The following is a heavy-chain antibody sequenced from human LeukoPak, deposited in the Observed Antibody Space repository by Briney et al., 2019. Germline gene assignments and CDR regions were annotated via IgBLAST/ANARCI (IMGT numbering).Heavy chain of an antibody. CDR2: IYYSGST. Sequence: SETLSLTCTVSGGSISSSSYYWGWIRQPPGKGLEWIGSIYYSGSTYYNASLKSRVTISVDTSKNQFSLKLSSVTAADTAVYYCARPMWLRGYYYYMDVWGKGTTVTVSS. J-gene: IGHJ6*03. CDR1: GGSISSSSYY. V-gene: IGHV4-39*01. D-gene: IGHD5-12*01. CDR3: ARPMWLRGYYYYMDV.